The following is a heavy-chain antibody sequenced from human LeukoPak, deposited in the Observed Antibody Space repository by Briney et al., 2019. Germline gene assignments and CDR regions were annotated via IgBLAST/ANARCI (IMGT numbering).Heavy chain of an antibody. CDR3: MCWGTDNH. Sequence: QTAGSLRLSCTFSGLTFRSYWMNWVRQAPGKGLEWVANINPGGNEIRSVDSVKGRSIISRDNAKNSLDLQMSSLRVEDTAVYYCMCWGTDNHWGQGILVTVSS. CDR1: GLTFRSYW. D-gene: IGHD7-27*01. CDR2: INPGGNEI. V-gene: IGHV3-7*01. J-gene: IGHJ4*02.